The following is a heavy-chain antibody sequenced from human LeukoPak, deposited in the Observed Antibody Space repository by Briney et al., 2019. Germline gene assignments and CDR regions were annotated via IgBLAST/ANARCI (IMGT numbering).Heavy chain of an antibody. CDR3: ARITGTFGVVIFQYYFDY. CDR1: GGSFSGYY. J-gene: IGHJ4*02. CDR2: INHSGST. D-gene: IGHD3-3*02. Sequence: SETLSLTCAVYGGSFSGYYWSWIRQPPGKGLEWIGEINHSGSTNYNPSLKSRVTISVDTSKNQFSLKLSSVTAADTAVYYCARITGTFGVVIFQYYFDYWGQGTLVTVSS. V-gene: IGHV4-34*01.